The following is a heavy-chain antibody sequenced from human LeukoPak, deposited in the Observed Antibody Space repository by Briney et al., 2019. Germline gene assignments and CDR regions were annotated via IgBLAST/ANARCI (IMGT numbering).Heavy chain of an antibody. D-gene: IGHD3-22*01. CDR1: GFTFSSYA. Sequence: PGGSLRLSCAASGFTFSSYAMSWVRQAPGKGLEWVSGISADGIRTYYADSVKGRFTISRDNSKNTLYLQMNSLGAADTAVFYCAKRSQTASSSYYYDYWGRGTLVTVSS. CDR2: ISADGIRT. CDR3: AKRSQTASSSYYYDY. J-gene: IGHJ4*02. V-gene: IGHV3-23*01.